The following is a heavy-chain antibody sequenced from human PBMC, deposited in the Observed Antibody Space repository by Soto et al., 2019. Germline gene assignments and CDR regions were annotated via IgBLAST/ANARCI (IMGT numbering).Heavy chain of an antibody. Sequence: QVQLVQSGAEEKKPGASVKVSCKASGYTFTSYAMHWVRQAPGQRLEWMGWINAGNGNTKYSQKFQGRVTITRDTSASTAYMELSSLRSEDTAVYYCARDLGDIVLVPAALGYWGQGTLVTVSS. CDR1: GYTFTSYA. V-gene: IGHV1-3*05. CDR3: ARDLGDIVLVPAALGY. CDR2: INAGNGNT. J-gene: IGHJ4*02. D-gene: IGHD2-2*01.